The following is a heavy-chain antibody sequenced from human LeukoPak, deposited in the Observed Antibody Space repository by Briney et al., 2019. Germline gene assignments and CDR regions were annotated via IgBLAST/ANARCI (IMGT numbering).Heavy chain of an antibody. CDR1: GYSFTSYW. Sequence: GASLKISCKGSGYSFTSYWIGWVRQMPGKVVEWIGIIYPGDSDTRYSPSFQGQVTISADKSISTAYLQWSSLKASDTAMYYCARRGPSYCSGGSCFDYWGQGTLVTVSS. CDR3: ARRGPSYCSGGSCFDY. V-gene: IGHV5-51*01. J-gene: IGHJ4*02. CDR2: IYPGDSDT. D-gene: IGHD2-15*01.